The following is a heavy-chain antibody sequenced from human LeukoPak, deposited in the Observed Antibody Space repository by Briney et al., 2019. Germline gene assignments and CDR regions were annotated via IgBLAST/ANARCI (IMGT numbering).Heavy chain of an antibody. J-gene: IGHJ4*02. CDR2: IRHREYGGTA. V-gene: IGHV3-49*03. Sequence: GGSLRLSCATSGFNFGVVAMDWIRQAPGKGLEWVGFIRHREYGGTAEYAASVNGRFAISRDDSKSIVYLQMNDLRTEDTGGYYCARERAGDVDYWGLGTLVTVSS. CDR1: GFNFGVVA. CDR3: ARERAGDVDY.